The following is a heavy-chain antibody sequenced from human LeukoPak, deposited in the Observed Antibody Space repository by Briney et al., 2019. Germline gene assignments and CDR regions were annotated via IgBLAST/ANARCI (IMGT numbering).Heavy chain of an antibody. CDR1: GGSISSSTYS. CDR2: IYTSGTT. J-gene: IGHJ6*03. D-gene: IGHD5-24*01. V-gene: IGHV4-61*02. CDR3: ARDSPEEMATMPRGYSYYMDV. Sequence: PSETLSLTCTVSGGSISSSTYSWTWIRQPAGKGLEWVGRIYTSGTTNHNPSLKSRVTMSVDTSKNQFSLKLSSVTAADTAVYYCARDSPEEMATMPRGYSYYMDVWGKGTTVTISS.